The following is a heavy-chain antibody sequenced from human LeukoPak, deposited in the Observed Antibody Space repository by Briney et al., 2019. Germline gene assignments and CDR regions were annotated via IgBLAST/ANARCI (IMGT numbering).Heavy chain of an antibody. CDR2: IYSGGST. CDR3: ARAAAGPRRYFDY. D-gene: IGHD6-13*01. CDR1: GFTVSSNY. Sequence: PGGSLRLSCAASGFTVSSNYMSWVRQAPGKGLEWVSVIYSGGSTYYADSVKGRFTISRDNSKNTLYLQMNSLRAEDTAVYYCARAAAGPRRYFDYWGQGTLVTASS. V-gene: IGHV3-53*01. J-gene: IGHJ4*02.